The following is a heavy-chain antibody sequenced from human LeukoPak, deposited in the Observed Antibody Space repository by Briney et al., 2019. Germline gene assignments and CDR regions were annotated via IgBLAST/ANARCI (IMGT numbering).Heavy chain of an antibody. CDR1: GDSISGYY. V-gene: IGHV4-59*01. CDR2: IYYSGST. CDR3: ARVKRGYSYLDS. J-gene: IGHJ4*02. D-gene: IGHD5-18*01. Sequence: PSETLSLTCTVSGDSISGYYWSWIRQPPGKGLEWVGYIYYSGSTNYSPSLESRVTISVDTSKNQFSLKLSSVTAADTAVYYCARVKRGYSYLDSWGQGALVVVSS.